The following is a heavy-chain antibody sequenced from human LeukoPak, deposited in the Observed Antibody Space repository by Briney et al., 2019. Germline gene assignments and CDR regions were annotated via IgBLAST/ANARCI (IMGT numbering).Heavy chain of an antibody. Sequence: SETLSLTCAVYGGSFSGYFWTWIRQPPGKGLEWIGEINHSGSTNYNPSLKSRVTISVDTSKNQFSLKLSSVTAADTAVYYCARVLLWWELPRYYFDYWGQGTLVTVSS. CDR2: INHSGST. J-gene: IGHJ4*02. CDR1: GGSFSGYF. D-gene: IGHD1-26*01. CDR3: ARVLLWWELPRYYFDY. V-gene: IGHV4-34*01.